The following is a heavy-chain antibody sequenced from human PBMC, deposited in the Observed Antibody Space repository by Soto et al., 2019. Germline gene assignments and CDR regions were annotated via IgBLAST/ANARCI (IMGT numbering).Heavy chain of an antibody. J-gene: IGHJ4*02. Sequence: VGSLRLSCAASGFTFTSYALSWVRQAPGKGLEWVSTISGGDTYYADFVKGRFTISRDISKNTLYLQMDGLRAEDTAIYYCAKDRETAWFPDFWGQGALVTVS. CDR1: GFTFTSYA. CDR2: ISGGDT. V-gene: IGHV3-23*01. D-gene: IGHD3-10*01. CDR3: AKDRETAWFPDF.